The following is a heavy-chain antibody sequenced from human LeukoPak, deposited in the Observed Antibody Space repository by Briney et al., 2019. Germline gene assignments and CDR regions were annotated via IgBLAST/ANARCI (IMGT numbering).Heavy chain of an antibody. V-gene: IGHV4-59*01. CDR3: VRHYYDPGPAQGSFPH. D-gene: IGHD3-10*01. J-gene: IGHJ1*01. CDR2: IYYTWST. Sequence: WETLSLTCAVSGGSLSSYYWIWIRQPPGAGPEWSGYIYYTWSTNYNPSLKRRVTISLDSSPNQFSINKNSSTNPDTHAYYCVRHYYDPGPAQGSFPHWGQGTLVTVSS. CDR1: GGSLSSYY.